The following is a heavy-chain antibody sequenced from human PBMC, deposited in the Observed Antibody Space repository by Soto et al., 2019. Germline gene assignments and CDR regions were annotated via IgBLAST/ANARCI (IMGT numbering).Heavy chain of an antibody. V-gene: IGHV3-48*02. Sequence: EVQLVESGGGLVQPGGSRRVSCAASGFSFSNYAMNWVRQAPGKGLEWVSYISIGSGSIFYADSVKGRFTISRDDAMNSLYLQMNTLRDEDTAVYYCVRDDRWAFDFWGQGTMVTVSS. J-gene: IGHJ3*01. CDR1: GFSFSNYA. CDR2: ISIGSGSI. CDR3: VRDDRWAFDF. D-gene: IGHD3-22*01.